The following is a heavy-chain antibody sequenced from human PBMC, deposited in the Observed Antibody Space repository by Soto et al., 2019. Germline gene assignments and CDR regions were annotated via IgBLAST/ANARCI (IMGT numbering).Heavy chain of an antibody. Sequence: QIQLVQSGAEVKKPGASVKVSCKASGYTFTSYGLSWVRQAPGQGLEWMGRISAYNYNTNYAQKLQGRVTMTTDTTTSTAYLELRSLRSEATAVYYCARVVGALGHWFDPWGQGNLVTVSS. CDR2: ISAYNYNT. V-gene: IGHV1-18*01. J-gene: IGHJ5*02. CDR1: GYTFTSYG. CDR3: ARVVGALGHWFDP. D-gene: IGHD2-15*01.